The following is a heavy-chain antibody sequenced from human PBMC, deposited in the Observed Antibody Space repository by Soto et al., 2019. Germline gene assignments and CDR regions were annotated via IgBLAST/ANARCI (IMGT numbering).Heavy chain of an antibody. CDR3: ARVGGDGYCSSTSCRPYYYYYYGMDV. V-gene: IGHV3-11*01. J-gene: IGHJ6*02. D-gene: IGHD2-2*01. CDR2: ISSSGSTI. Sequence: GSLRLSCAASGFTFSDYYMSWIRQAPGKGLEWVSYISSSGSTIYYADSVKGRFTISRDNAKNSLYLQMNSLRAEDTAVYYCARVGGDGYCSSTSCRPYYYYYYGMDVWGQGTTVTVSS. CDR1: GFTFSDYY.